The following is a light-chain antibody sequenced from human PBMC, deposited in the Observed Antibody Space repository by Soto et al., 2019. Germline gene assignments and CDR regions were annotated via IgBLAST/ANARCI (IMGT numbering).Light chain of an antibody. CDR3: QQYNNWPSIT. J-gene: IGKJ5*01. Sequence: EIVMTQSPATLSVSPGETATLSCRASQYVSNKVAWYQQKPGQAPSLLILGASTRATGVPARFSGSGSGTEFTLTISSLQSEDFAVYYCQQYNNWPSITFGQGTRLEIK. CDR2: GAS. V-gene: IGKV3-15*01. CDR1: QYVSNK.